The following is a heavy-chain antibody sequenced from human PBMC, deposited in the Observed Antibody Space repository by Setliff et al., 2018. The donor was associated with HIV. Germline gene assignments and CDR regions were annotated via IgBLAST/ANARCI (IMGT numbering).Heavy chain of an antibody. CDR2: ISAYNGNT. Sequence: ASVKVSCKASGYTFTSYGISWVRQAPGQGLEWMGWISAYNGNTNYAQKLQGRVTMTTDTYTSTAYMELRSLRSNDTAVYYCAREKGVATIGRDAFDIWGQGTMVTVSS. D-gene: IGHD5-12*01. J-gene: IGHJ3*02. CDR1: GYTFTSYG. CDR3: AREKGVATIGRDAFDI. V-gene: IGHV1-18*01.